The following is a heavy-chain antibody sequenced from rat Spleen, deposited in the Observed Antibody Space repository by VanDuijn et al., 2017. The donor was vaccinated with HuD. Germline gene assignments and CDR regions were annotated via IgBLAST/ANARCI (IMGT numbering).Heavy chain of an antibody. V-gene: IGHV5-20*01. D-gene: IGHD1-12*02. CDR3: TTDTFYDGTYYPGGFDY. Sequence: EVQLVESGGDLVQPERSMKLSCAASGFTFNNYYMAWVRQAPTKGLEWVASITYDGGSTYYRDSVKGRFTISRDNANSTLYLQLDSLRSEDTATYYCTTDTFYDGTYYPGGFDYWGQGVMVTVSS. CDR1: GFTFNNYY. J-gene: IGHJ2*01. CDR2: ITYDGGST.